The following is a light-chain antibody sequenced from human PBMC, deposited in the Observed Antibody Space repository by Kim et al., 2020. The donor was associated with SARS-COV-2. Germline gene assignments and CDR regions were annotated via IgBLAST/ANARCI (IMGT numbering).Light chain of an antibody. V-gene: IGLV10-54*02. CDR2: RNN. Sequence: QTATLTCTGNSNIVGNQGAAWLQQHQGHPPKLLSYRNNNRPSGISERFSASRSGNTASLTITGLQPEDEADYYCSALDSSLTHVVFGGGTQLTV. J-gene: IGLJ2*01. CDR3: SALDSSLTHVV. CDR1: SNIVGNQG.